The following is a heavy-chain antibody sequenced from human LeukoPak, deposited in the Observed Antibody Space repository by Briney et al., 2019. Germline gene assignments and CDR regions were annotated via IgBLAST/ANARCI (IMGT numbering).Heavy chain of an antibody. CDR2: ISGRGGST. Sequence: GGSLRLSCAAAGFTFSSYAMSWVRQAPGKGLEWVSAISGRGGSTHYAASVKGRFTISRDNSKNTLYLQMNSLRAEDTAVYYCAKDPAYYDSSGPDDWFDPWGQGTLVTVSS. CDR1: GFTFSSYA. CDR3: AKDPAYYDSSGPDDWFDP. D-gene: IGHD3-22*01. J-gene: IGHJ5*02. V-gene: IGHV3-23*01.